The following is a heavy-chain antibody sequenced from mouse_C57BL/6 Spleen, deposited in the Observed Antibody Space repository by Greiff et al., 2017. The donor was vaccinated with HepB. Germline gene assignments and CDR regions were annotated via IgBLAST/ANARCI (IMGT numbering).Heavy chain of an antibody. CDR2: INPNNGGT. Sequence: EVQLQQSGPELVKPGASVKISCKASGYTFTDYYMNWVKQSHGKSLEWIGDINPNNGGTSYNQKFKGKATLTVDKSSSTAYMELRSLTSEDSAVYYCARYTRYFDVWGTGTTVTVSS. J-gene: IGHJ1*03. V-gene: IGHV1-26*01. CDR1: GYTFTDYY. CDR3: ARYTRYFDV.